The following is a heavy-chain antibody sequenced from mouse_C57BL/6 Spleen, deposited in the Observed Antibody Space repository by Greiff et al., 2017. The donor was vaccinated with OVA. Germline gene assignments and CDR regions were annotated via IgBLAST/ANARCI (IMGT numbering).Heavy chain of an antibody. CDR3: ARSRYDYYAMDY. D-gene: IGHD2-12*01. CDR2: IYPGSGST. Sequence: QVQLQQSGAELVKPGASVKMSCKASGYTFTSYWINWVKQRPGQGLEWIGDIYPGSGSTNYNEKFKSKATLTVDTSSSTAYMQLSSLTSEDSAVYYCARSRYDYYAMDYWGQGTSVTVSS. CDR1: GYTFTSYW. J-gene: IGHJ4*01. V-gene: IGHV1-55*01.